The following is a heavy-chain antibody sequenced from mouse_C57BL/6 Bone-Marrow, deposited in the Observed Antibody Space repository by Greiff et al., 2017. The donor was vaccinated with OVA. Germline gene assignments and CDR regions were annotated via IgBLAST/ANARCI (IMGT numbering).Heavy chain of an antibody. J-gene: IGHJ2*01. Sequence: VQLQESGPGLVAPSQSLSITCTVSGFSLTSYAISWVRQPPGKGLEWLGVIWTGGGTNYNSAHKSRLSISKDYYKSQVYLKRNSLQTDDTARYYSDRGADNDVYYFDYWGQGTTLTVSS. V-gene: IGHV2-9-1*01. CDR2: IWTGGGT. CDR3: DRGADNDVYYFDY. CDR1: GFSLTSYA. D-gene: IGHD2-4*01.